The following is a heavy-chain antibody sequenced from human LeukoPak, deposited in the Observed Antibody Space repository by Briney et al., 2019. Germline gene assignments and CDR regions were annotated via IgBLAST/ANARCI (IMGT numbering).Heavy chain of an antibody. CDR2: INLDGSVR. D-gene: IGHD3-22*01. J-gene: IGHJ4*02. CDR1: GFTFSGYW. V-gene: IGHV3-7*01. CDR3: AMSDDSSGSD. Sequence: GGSLRLSCAASGFTFSGYWMSWVRQAPGKGLEWVANINLDGSVRHYVDSARGRFTISRDNAKNSLYLQMNSLRAEDTALYYCAMSDDSSGSDWDQGTLVTVSS.